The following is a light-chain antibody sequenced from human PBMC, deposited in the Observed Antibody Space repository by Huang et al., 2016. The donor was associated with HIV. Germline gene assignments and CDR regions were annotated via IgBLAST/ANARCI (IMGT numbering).Light chain of an antibody. Sequence: EIVLTQSPATLSLSPGESATLSCRASQSVRYYLAWYQQKPGQAPRLLIYDSSNRATGIPARFSGSGSDTDFTLIIGSLEPEDSAVYYCQRRSDWPAITFGQGTRLEIK. CDR1: QSVRYY. CDR3: QRRSDWPAIT. CDR2: DSS. J-gene: IGKJ5*01. V-gene: IGKV3-11*01.